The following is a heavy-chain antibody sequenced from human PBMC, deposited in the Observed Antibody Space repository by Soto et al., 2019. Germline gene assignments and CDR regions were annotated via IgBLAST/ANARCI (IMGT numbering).Heavy chain of an antibody. J-gene: IGHJ4*02. V-gene: IGHV3-30*18. CDR1: GFTFSSCA. Sequence: QVQLVECGGGVVQPGRSLRLSCAASGFTFSSCAMHWVRQVPGKGLEWLAVVSHDGSLYPYADSVKGRFSISRDNSRKTLYLQMNSLRPEDTAVYYCVKDRSDTWSFDYWGQGTLVTVSS. CDR3: VKDRSDTWSFDY. D-gene: IGHD2-8*02. CDR2: VSHDGSLY.